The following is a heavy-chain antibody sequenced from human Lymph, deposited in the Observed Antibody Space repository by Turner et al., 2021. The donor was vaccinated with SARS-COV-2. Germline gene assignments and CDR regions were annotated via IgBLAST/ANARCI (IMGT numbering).Heavy chain of an antibody. V-gene: IGHV1-2*02. CDR3: ARDVERYNDFWSGYSGGYGMDV. D-gene: IGHD3-3*01. J-gene: IGHJ6*02. CDR1: GYTFTGPY. CDR2: INPNSGGT. Sequence: QVQLVQSGAEVKKPGASVKVSCMASGYTFTGPYMHWVRQAPGQGLEWMGWINPNSGGTNYAQKFQGRVTMTRDTSISAAYMELSRLRSDETAVYYCARDVERYNDFWSGYSGGYGMDVWGQGTTVTVSS.